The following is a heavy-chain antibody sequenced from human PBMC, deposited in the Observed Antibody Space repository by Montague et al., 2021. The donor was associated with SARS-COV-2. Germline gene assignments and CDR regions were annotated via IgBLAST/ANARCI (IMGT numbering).Heavy chain of an antibody. V-gene: IGHV3-23*01. Sequence: SLRLSCAASGFTFSSYAMSWIRQAPGKGLEWVSAISGSGGSTYYADSVKGRFTISRDNSKNTLYLQMNSLRAEDTAVYYCAKDTDGDTGWYFDYWGQGTLVTVSS. CDR1: GFTFSSYA. CDR2: ISGSGGST. D-gene: IGHD4-17*01. CDR3: AKDTDGDTGWYFDY. J-gene: IGHJ4*02.